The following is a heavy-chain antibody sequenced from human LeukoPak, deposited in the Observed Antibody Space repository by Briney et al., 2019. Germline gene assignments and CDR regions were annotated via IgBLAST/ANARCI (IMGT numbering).Heavy chain of an antibody. CDR3: ASKVTTGY. CDR2: IYSGGTT. J-gene: IGHJ4*02. D-gene: IGHD1-14*01. V-gene: IGHV3-66*01. CDR1: GLTVNSNY. Sequence: GGSLRLSCVVSGLTVNSNYMSWVRQAPGKGLEWVSVIYSGGTTNYADSVEGRFIVYRDNSKNTLYLQMNSLRAEDTAVYYCASKVTTGYWGQGTLVTVSS.